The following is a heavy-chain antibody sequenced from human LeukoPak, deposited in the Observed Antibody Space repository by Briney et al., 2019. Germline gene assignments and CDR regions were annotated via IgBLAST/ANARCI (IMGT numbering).Heavy chain of an antibody. CDR1: GGSISSYY. J-gene: IGHJ6*02. Sequence: SETLSLTCTVSGGSISSYYWSWIRQPAGKGLEWIGRIYTSGSTNYNPSLKSRVTMSVDTSKNQFSLKLSSVTTADTAVYYCARYSSSWYGQHYGMDVWGQGTTVTVSS. V-gene: IGHV4-4*07. CDR3: ARYSSSWYGQHYGMDV. D-gene: IGHD6-13*01. CDR2: IYTSGST.